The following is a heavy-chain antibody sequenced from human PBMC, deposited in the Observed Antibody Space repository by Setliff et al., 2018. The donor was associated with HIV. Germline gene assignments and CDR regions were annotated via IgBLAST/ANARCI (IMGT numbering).Heavy chain of an antibody. J-gene: IGHJ4*02. CDR1: EFSFNNSW. V-gene: IGHV3-15*05. D-gene: IGHD3-10*01. CDR2: IKSKADGGTT. Sequence: GGSLRLSCASSEFSFNNSWMTWVRQAPGRGLEWVGRIKSKADGGTTDYAAPAKGRFTISRDDSKRMVYLQMNSLTSEDTAVYFCTRSYYYWGQGTLVTVSS. CDR3: TRSYYY.